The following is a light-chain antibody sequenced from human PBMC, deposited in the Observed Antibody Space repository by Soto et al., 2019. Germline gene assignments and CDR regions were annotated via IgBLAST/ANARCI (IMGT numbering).Light chain of an antibody. CDR1: QNISNY. Sequence: DIQMTQSPFSLSASVGDRVTITCRASQNISNYLNWYQQKPGKAPKPLIYSASSLQSGVPSRFSGSESGTDFTLTINSLQPEDFATYYFQQSYSALIFTFCLGTKVDIK. CDR3: QQSYSALIFT. V-gene: IGKV1-39*01. CDR2: SAS. J-gene: IGKJ3*01.